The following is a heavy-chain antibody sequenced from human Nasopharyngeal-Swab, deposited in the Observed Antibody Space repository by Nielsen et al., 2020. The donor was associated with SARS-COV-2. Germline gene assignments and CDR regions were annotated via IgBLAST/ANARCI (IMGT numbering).Heavy chain of an antibody. CDR1: GFTFSSYW. CDR2: IKQDGSEK. CDR3: ARDIRFEEYMDV. Sequence: GGSLKISCAASGFTFSSYWMSWVRQAPGKGLEWVANIKQDGSEKYYVDSVKGRFTISRDNAKNSLYLQMNSLRAEDTAVYYCARDIRFEEYMDVWGKGTTVTVSS. D-gene: IGHD3-10*01. V-gene: IGHV3-7*03. J-gene: IGHJ6*03.